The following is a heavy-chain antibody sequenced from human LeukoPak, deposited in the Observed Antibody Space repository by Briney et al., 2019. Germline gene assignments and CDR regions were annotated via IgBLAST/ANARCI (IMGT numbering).Heavy chain of an antibody. D-gene: IGHD5-24*01. CDR2: IHTSGST. V-gene: IGHV4-61*09. J-gene: IGHJ4*02. CDR3: AGGRWLQLPLY. Sequence: PSQTLSLTCTVSGGSISSGGYYWSWIRQTPGKGLEWIGYIHTSGSTNYNPSLKSRVTISVDTSKNQFSLKLSSVTAADTAVYYCAGGRWLQLPLYWGQGTLVTVSS. CDR1: GGSISSGGYY.